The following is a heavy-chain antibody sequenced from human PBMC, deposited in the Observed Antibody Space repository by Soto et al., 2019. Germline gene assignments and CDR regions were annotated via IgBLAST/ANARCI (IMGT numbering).Heavy chain of an antibody. J-gene: IGHJ6*02. V-gene: IGHV1-69*01. CDR2: IIPIFGTA. CDR3: ARDRYNWNPHVSYYYYGMDV. D-gene: IGHD1-20*01. CDR1: GGTFSSYA. Sequence: QVQLVQSGAEVKKPGSSVKVSCKASGGTFSSYAISWVRQAPGQGLEWMGGIIPIFGTANYAQKFQGRVTITADESKSTAYMEMSSLRSEDTAVYYCARDRYNWNPHVSYYYYGMDVWGQGTTVTVSS.